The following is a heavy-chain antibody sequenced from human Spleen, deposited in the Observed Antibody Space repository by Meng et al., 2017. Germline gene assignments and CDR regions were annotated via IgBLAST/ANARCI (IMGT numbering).Heavy chain of an antibody. CDR1: AFTFSGYD. CDR2: ISYDGSNK. D-gene: IGHD3-16*01. V-gene: IGHV3-30*19. Sequence: GESLKISCAASAFTFSGYDIHWVRQAPGKGLEWVAVISYDGSNKYYADSVKGRFTISRDNSKNTLYLQMNSLRAEDTAVYYCARTMTPYDRFTGGDAFDIWGQGTMVTVSS. CDR3: ARTMTPYDRFTGGDAFDI. J-gene: IGHJ3*02.